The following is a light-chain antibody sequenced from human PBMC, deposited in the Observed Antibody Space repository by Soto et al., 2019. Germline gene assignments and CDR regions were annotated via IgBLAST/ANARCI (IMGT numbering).Light chain of an antibody. Sequence: QSALTQPASVSGSPGQSITISCTGTSSDIGAYNFVSWYQQHPGKAPKLMLYDVNIRPSRVSNRFSGAKSGNTSSLTISGLHAEDEADYYCTSWTTSTTMIFGGGTELTVL. CDR3: TSWTTSTTMI. J-gene: IGLJ2*01. CDR1: SSDIGAYNF. V-gene: IGLV2-14*03. CDR2: DVN.